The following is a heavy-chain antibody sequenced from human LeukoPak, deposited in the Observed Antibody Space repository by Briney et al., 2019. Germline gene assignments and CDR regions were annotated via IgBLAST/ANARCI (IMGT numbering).Heavy chain of an antibody. CDR1: GGSFSGYY. CDR2: INHSGST. Sequence: SETLSLTCAVYGGSFSGYYWSWIRQPPGKGLEWIGEINHSGSTNYNPSLKSRVIISVDTSKNQFSLKLSSVTAADTAVYYCARTSDIVVVPAAYGMDDWGKGTTVTVSS. J-gene: IGHJ6*04. V-gene: IGHV4-34*01. CDR3: ARTSDIVVVPAAYGMDD. D-gene: IGHD2-2*01.